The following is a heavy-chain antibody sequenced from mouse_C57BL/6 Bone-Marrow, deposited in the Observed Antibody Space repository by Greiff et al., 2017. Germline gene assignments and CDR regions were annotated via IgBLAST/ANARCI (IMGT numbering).Heavy chain of an antibody. CDR1: GYSITSDY. V-gene: IGHV3-8*01. CDR3: ASTDGYYGWFAY. J-gene: IGHJ3*01. CDR2: LSYSGST. Sequence: VQLQQSGPGLAKPSQTLSLTCSVTGYSITSDYWNRFRKFSGNKLEYMGYLSYSGSTYYNPSLKSRISITQDTSKNQYYLQLNSVTTEDTATYYCASTDGYYGWFAYWGQGTLVTVSA. D-gene: IGHD2-3*01.